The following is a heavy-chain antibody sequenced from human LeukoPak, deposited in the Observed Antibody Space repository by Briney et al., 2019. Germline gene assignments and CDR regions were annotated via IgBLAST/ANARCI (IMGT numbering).Heavy chain of an antibody. CDR1: VGLFSGYY. J-gene: IGHJ5*02. V-gene: IGHV4-34*01. CDR2: INHSGST. Sequence: SETLSLTCGVYVGLFSGYYGSWMRQPPGKGVEWSGEINHSGSTNHNPSLKSRVTISVDTSKNQFSLKLTSVTAADTAVYYCARGRNWNYGGWFDPWGQGTLVTVSS. D-gene: IGHD1-7*01. CDR3: ARGRNWNYGGWFDP.